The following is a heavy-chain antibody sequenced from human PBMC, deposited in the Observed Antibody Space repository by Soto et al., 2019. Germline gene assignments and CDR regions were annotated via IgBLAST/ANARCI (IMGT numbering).Heavy chain of an antibody. Sequence: PSETLSLTCTVSGDSFSPNYWSWIRQPPGKGLEWVGYIYYDGTARHNPSLKSRVTISLETSRSQSSLRLSSVTAADTAVYYCARVKVGDLFRFNWFFDLWGRGTLVTVSS. D-gene: IGHD3-3*01. V-gene: IGHV4-59*08. CDR2: IYYDGTA. J-gene: IGHJ2*01. CDR3: ARVKVGDLFRFNWFFDL. CDR1: GDSFSPNY.